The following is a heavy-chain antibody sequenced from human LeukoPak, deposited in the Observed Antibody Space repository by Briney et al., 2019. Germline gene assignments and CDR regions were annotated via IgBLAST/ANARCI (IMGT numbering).Heavy chain of an antibody. J-gene: IGHJ4*02. D-gene: IGHD3-16*01. V-gene: IGHV4-59*12. CDR2: IYYSGST. CDR3: ARGAHRMGDDY. CDR1: GGSISSYY. Sequence: SETLSLTCTVSGGSISSYYWSWIRQPPGKGLEWIGYIYYSGSTNYNPSLKSRVTISVDTSKNQFSLKLSSVTAADTAVYYCARGAHRMGDDYWGQGTLVTVSS.